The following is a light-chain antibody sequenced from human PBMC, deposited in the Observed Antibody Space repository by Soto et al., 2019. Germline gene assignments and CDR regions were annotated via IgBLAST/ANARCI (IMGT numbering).Light chain of an antibody. CDR2: RAS. V-gene: IGKV3-15*01. Sequence: IVMSQCPATLSLSPGERATPSCRAGQTIYSNVAWYQQRPGQAPRLLIYRASTRATGVPARFSGSGSGTEFTLTISGLQSEDFAVYYCQQYGSSPVPFGGGTMVDIK. CDR3: QQYGSSPVP. J-gene: IGKJ4*01. CDR1: QTIYSN.